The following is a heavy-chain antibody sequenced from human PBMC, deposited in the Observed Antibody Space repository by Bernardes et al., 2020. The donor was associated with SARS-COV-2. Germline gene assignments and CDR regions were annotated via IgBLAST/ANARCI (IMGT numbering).Heavy chain of an antibody. CDR2: LSGGGVST. CDR1: GFPFNNYA. D-gene: IGHD1-1*01. Sequence: GGSLRLSCLASGFPFNNYAMSWVRQAPGKGLEWVAGLSGGGVSTFYAHSVEGRFTISRDNAKNTVSLQMKSLSAADTAVYFCTKLSERFRGNSDYWGRGTLVTVSS. CDR3: TKLSERFRGNSDY. V-gene: IGHV3-23*01. J-gene: IGHJ4*02.